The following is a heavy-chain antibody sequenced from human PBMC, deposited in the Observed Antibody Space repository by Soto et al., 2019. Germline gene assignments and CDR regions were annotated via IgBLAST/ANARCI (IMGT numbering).Heavy chain of an antibody. J-gene: IGHJ5*02. D-gene: IGHD2-15*01. V-gene: IGHV1-2*04. CDR3: VREGYRSGNNWFDP. Sequence: KKTWASVKVSCKASGYTFTGYYLHWVRQAPGQGLEWMGWINPNSGGANYVQKFQGWVTMTRDTSISTAYMELSRPTSDDTAVYYCVREGYRSGNNWFDPWGQGTLVTVSS. CDR2: INPNSGGA. CDR1: GYTFTGYY.